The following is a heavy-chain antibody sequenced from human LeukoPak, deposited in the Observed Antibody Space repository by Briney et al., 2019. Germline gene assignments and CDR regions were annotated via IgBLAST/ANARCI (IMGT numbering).Heavy chain of an antibody. CDR1: GYSFTSYW. Sequence: GESLKISCKGSGYSFTSYWIGWVCQMPGKGLEWMGIIYPGDSDTRYSPSFQGQVTISADKSISTAYLQWSSLKASDTAMYYCARHMGGDYYGSGSYPDYWGQGTLVTVSS. CDR2: IYPGDSDT. CDR3: ARHMGGDYYGSGSYPDY. V-gene: IGHV5-51*01. D-gene: IGHD3-10*01. J-gene: IGHJ4*02.